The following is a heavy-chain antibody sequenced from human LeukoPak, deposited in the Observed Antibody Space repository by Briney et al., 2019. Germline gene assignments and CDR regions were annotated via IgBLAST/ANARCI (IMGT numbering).Heavy chain of an antibody. CDR1: GGSISSYY. CDR3: ARHPYCSSTSCYKGNAFDI. Sequence: SETLSLTCTVSGGSISSYYWGWIRQPPGKGLEWIGSIYYSGSTYYNSSLKSRVTISVDTSKNQFSLKLSSVTAADTAVYYCARHPYCSSTSCYKGNAFDIWGQGTMVTVSS. J-gene: IGHJ3*02. V-gene: IGHV4-39*01. CDR2: IYYSGST. D-gene: IGHD2-2*02.